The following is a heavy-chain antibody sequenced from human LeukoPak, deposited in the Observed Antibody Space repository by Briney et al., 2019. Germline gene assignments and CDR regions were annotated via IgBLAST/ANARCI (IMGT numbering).Heavy chain of an antibody. Sequence: GGSLRLSCVASGFAFSNYGVHWVRQAPGKGLEWVAVISNDGSNKHYADSVKGRFTISRDNSKNTLYLQMNSLRAEDTAVYYCAKENYYESSGYVDYWGQGTLVTVSS. J-gene: IGHJ4*02. CDR3: AKENYYESSGYVDY. CDR2: ISNDGSNK. CDR1: GFAFSNYG. D-gene: IGHD3-22*01. V-gene: IGHV3-30*18.